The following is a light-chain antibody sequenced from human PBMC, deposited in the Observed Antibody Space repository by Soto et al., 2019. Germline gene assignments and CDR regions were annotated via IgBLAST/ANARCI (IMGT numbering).Light chain of an antibody. J-gene: IGKJ1*01. V-gene: IGKV1-5*03. Sequence: DIQMTQSPSTLSASVGDRVTITCRASQSSSWLAWYQQKPGRAPKLLIYKASSLETGVPSRFSGSGSGTEFTLIISSLQPDDFARYYCQQYGSSSPWTFGQGTKVEIK. CDR1: QSSSW. CDR2: KAS. CDR3: QQYGSSSPWT.